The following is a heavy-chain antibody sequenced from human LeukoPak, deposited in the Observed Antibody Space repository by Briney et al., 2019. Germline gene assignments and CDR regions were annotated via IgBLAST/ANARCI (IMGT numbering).Heavy chain of an antibody. CDR3: AGSIAVAPDTIDY. J-gene: IGHJ4*02. CDR2: IYYSGST. CDR1: GGSLSSYY. Sequence: SETLSLTCTVSGGSLSSYYWSWIRQPPGKGLEWVGYIYYSGSTNYNPSLKSRVTISVDTSKNQFSLKLSSVTAADTAVYYCAGSIAVAPDTIDYWGQGTLVTVSS. V-gene: IGHV4-59*01. D-gene: IGHD6-19*01.